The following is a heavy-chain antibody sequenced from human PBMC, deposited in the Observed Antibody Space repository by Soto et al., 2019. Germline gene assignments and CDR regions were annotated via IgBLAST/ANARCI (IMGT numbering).Heavy chain of an antibody. CDR2: IIPIFGKP. V-gene: IGHV1-69*01. J-gene: IGHJ6*02. CDR3: ASLNNWSSGHGRIDV. Sequence: QVQLVQSGAEVKKPGSSVKVSCKASGGSFNTYTISWVRQAPGQGLQWMGGIIPIFGKPTYAQAFQGRVTIAADEHTSTVYMELRSLRFEYTALYYCASLNNWSSGHGRIDVWGRGTAVIVSS. D-gene: IGHD1-26*01. CDR1: GGSFNTYT.